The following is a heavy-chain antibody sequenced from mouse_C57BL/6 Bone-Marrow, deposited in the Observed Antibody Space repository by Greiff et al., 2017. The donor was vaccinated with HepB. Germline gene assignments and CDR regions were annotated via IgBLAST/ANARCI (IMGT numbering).Heavy chain of an antibody. J-gene: IGHJ4*01. V-gene: IGHV1-55*01. CDR2: IYPGSGST. D-gene: IGHD1-3*01. CDR3: ARGNISNDAMDY. CDR1: GYTFTSYW. Sequence: VQLQQPGAELVKPGASVKMSCKASGYTFTSYWITWVKQRPGQGLEWIGDIYPGSGSTNYNEKFKSKATLTVDTSSSTAYMQLSSLTSEDSAVYYCARGNISNDAMDYWGQGTSVTVSS.